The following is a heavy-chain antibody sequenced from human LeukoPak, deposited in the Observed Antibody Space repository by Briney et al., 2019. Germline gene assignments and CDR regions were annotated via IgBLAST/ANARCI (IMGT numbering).Heavy chain of an antibody. J-gene: IGHJ4*02. V-gene: IGHV3-15*01. CDR1: GFTFSNAW. Sequence: GGSLRLSCAASGFTFSNAWMSWVRQAPGKGLEWVCRIKRKTDGGTTDYAARGNDTFSISREETKNTLYLQMNRLKTEDTAVYYCTTAWYYDILTGYSNFEDWGQGTLVTVAS. CDR2: IKRKTDGGTT. D-gene: IGHD3-9*01. CDR3: TTAWYYDILTGYSNFED.